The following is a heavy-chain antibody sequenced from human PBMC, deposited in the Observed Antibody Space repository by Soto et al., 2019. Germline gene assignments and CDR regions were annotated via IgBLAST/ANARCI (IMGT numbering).Heavy chain of an antibody. CDR2: ISGSGGST. J-gene: IGHJ4*02. V-gene: IGHV3-23*01. D-gene: IGHD1-26*01. CDR3: AKGYSASYCGVLDY. CDR1: GFAFSSDA. Sequence: GGSLRHSCAASGFAFSSDAMIWVRQAPGKGLEWVSAISGSGGSTYYAESVKGRFTISRDNSKTTLYLQLNSLRAEDTAIFSFAKGYSASYCGVLDYWGRGTWVPVS.